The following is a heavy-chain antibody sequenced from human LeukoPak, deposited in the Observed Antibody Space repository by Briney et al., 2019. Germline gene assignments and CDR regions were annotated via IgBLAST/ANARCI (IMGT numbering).Heavy chain of an antibody. CDR3: ARDRDTAMVNGMDV. V-gene: IGHV3-7*01. D-gene: IGHD5-18*01. CDR1: GFTFSSFW. CDR2: INQDGSGK. J-gene: IGHJ6*02. Sequence: TGGSLRLSCAASGFTFSSFWMSWVRQAPGKGLEWVANINQDGSGKYFVDSVKGRFTISRDNAKNSLYLQMNSLRAEDTAVYYCARDRDTAMVNGMDVWGQGTTVTVSS.